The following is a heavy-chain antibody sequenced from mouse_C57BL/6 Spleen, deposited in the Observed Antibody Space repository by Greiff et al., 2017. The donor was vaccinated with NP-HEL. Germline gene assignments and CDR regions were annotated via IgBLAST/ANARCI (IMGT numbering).Heavy chain of an antibody. CDR1: GFNIKNTY. V-gene: IGHV14-3*01. Sequence: EVKLEESVAELVRPGASVKLSCTASGFNIKNTYMHWVKQRPEQGLEWIGRIDPANGNTKYAPKFQGKATITADTSSNTAYLQLSSLTSEDTAIYYCVSPHYYAMDDWGQGTSVTVSS. J-gene: IGHJ4*01. D-gene: IGHD6-1*01. CDR2: IDPANGNT. CDR3: VSPHYYAMDD.